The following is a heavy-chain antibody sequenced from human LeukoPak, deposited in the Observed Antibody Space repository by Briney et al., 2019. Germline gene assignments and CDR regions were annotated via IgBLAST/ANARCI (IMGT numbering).Heavy chain of an antibody. CDR1: GFTFSSYE. V-gene: IGHV4-59*01. CDR2: IYYSGST. J-gene: IGHJ3*02. D-gene: IGHD1-26*01. Sequence: GSLRLSCAASGFTFSSYEMNWVRQPPGKGLEWIGYIYYSGSTNYNPSLKSRVTISVDTSKNQFSLKLSSVTAADTAVYYCARDAVGAYAFDIWGQGTMVTVSS. CDR3: ARDAVGAYAFDI.